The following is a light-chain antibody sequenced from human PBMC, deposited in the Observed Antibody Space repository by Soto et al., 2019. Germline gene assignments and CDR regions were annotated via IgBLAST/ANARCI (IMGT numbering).Light chain of an antibody. CDR3: QQYDGAPLT. Sequence: EIVLTQSPDTLSLSPGERATLFCRASQTPSINSLAWYQQKPGQAPRLLIYAASTRHTGIPDRFNGSGSGTNFALTINRLEPEDFAGYFCQQYDGAPLTFGPGTKVDSK. J-gene: IGKJ3*01. CDR1: QTPSINS. CDR2: AAS. V-gene: IGKV3-20*01.